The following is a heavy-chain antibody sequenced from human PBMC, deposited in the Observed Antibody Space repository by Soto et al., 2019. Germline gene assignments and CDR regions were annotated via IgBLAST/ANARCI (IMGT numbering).Heavy chain of an antibody. Sequence: GESLKISCKGSGYIFSNYWIAWVRQMSVKGLEWMGVINPGDSETRYSPSFEGHVTISADKSSGTAYLQWNNLWASDTATFYCARSYFYDTSGYEGLYYYGLDVWGQGTTVTVSS. CDR1: GYIFSNYW. V-gene: IGHV5-51*01. CDR2: INPGDSET. D-gene: IGHD3-22*01. CDR3: ARSYFYDTSGYEGLYYYGLDV. J-gene: IGHJ6*02.